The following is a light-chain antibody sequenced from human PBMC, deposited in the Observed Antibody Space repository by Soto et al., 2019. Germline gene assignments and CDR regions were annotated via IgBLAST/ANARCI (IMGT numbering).Light chain of an antibody. CDR3: QQSYSTPR. Sequence: DIPMTQSPSSLSASVGDRVTITCRASQSISSYLNWYQQKPGKAPKLLIYAASSLQSGVPSRFSGSGSGTEFTLTISSLQPEDFATYYCQQSYSTPRFGPGTKVDIK. V-gene: IGKV1-39*01. CDR1: QSISSY. CDR2: AAS. J-gene: IGKJ3*01.